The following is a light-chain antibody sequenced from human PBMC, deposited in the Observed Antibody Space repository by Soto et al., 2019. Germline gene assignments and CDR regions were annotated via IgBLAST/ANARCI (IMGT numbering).Light chain of an antibody. Sequence: QSALTQPPSASGSPGQSVTISCTGTSSDVGGYNYVSWYQQHPGKAPKLMIYEVSKRPSGVPDRFSGSKSGNTASLTVSGRQAEDEADYYCSSYAGSNFYVFGPGTKLTVL. J-gene: IGLJ1*01. CDR3: SSYAGSNFYV. V-gene: IGLV2-8*01. CDR1: SSDVGGYNY. CDR2: EVS.